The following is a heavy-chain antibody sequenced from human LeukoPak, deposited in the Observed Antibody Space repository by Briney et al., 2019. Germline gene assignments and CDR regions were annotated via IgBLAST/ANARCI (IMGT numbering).Heavy chain of an antibody. V-gene: IGHV3-23*01. J-gene: IGHJ4*02. CDR3: AKRYCSSTSCYYDY. D-gene: IGHD2-2*01. CDR1: GFTFSSYA. CDR2: ISGSGGST. Sequence: PGRSLRLSCAASGFTFSSYAMSWVRRAPGKGLEGVSAISGSGGSTYYADSVKGRFTISRDNSKNTLYLQMNSLRAEDTAVYYCAKRYCSSTSCYYDYWGQGTLVTVSS.